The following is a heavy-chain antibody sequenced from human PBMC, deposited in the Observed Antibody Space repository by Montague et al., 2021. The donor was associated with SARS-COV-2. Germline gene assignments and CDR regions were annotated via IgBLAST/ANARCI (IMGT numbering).Heavy chain of an antibody. D-gene: IGHD6-19*01. Sequence: SLRLSCAASGFSGFPFSYYSMTWVRQAPGKGLEWISYISGSSATIEYADSVQGRFTISRDNAQNSLYLQMNNLRAEDTAVYYCARERGGIAVAGFNYWGQGILVTVSS. J-gene: IGHJ4*02. V-gene: IGHV3-48*04. CDR1: GFSGFPFSYYS. CDR3: ARERGGIAVAGFNY. CDR2: ISGSSATI.